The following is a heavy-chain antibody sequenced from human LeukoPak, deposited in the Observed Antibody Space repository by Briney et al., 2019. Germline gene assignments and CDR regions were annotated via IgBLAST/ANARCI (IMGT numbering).Heavy chain of an antibody. D-gene: IGHD2-21*02. Sequence: GGSLRLSCAASGFTFSSYEMSWVRQAPGKRLEWVSGISGTSGTINYADPVKGRFTISRDNSKNTVYLQMNSLRAEDTAVYYCAKRLGDQRAFDYWGQGTLVTVSS. CDR1: GFTFSSYE. V-gene: IGHV3-23*01. CDR3: AKRLGDQRAFDY. CDR2: ISGTSGTI. J-gene: IGHJ4*02.